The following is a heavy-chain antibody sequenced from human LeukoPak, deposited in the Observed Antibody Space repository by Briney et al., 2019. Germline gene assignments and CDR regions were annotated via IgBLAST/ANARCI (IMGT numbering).Heavy chain of an antibody. D-gene: IGHD5-18*01. J-gene: IGHJ4*02. CDR1: GGSFSGYY. V-gene: IGHV4-34*01. CDR2: INHSGST. CDR3: ARQTARGYSYGSTLRLRPGPFDY. Sequence: SETLSLTCAVYGGSFSGYYWSWIRQPPGKGLEWIGEINHSGSTNYNPSLKSRVTISVDTSKNQFSLKLSSVTAADTAVYYCARQTARGYSYGSTLRLRPGPFDYWGQGTLVTVSS.